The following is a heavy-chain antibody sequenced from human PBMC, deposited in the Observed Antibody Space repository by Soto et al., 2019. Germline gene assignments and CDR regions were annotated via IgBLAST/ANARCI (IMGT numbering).Heavy chain of an antibody. Sequence: QVQLVESGGGVVQPGRSLRLSCAASGFTFSSYGMHWVRQAPGKGLEWVAVIWYDGSNKYYADSVKGRFTISRDNSKNTLYRQMNSLRAEDTAVYYCARGVCGGDCYPSGAGFDPWGQGTLVTVSS. D-gene: IGHD2-21*02. J-gene: IGHJ5*02. CDR2: IWYDGSNK. CDR1: GFTFSSYG. CDR3: ARGVCGGDCYPSGAGFDP. V-gene: IGHV3-33*01.